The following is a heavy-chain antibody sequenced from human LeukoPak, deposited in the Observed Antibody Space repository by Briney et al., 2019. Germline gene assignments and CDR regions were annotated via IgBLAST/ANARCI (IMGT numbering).Heavy chain of an antibody. Sequence: SETLSLTCTVSGGSISSSSYYWGWIRQPPGKGLEWIGSIYYSGSTYYNPSLKSRVTISVDTSKNQFSLKLSSVTAADTAVYYCARTGVYYDFWSGYYDAFDIWGQGTMVTVSS. CDR3: ARTGVYYDFWSGYYDAFDI. CDR2: IYYSGST. CDR1: GGSISSSSYY. V-gene: IGHV4-39*07. D-gene: IGHD3-3*01. J-gene: IGHJ3*02.